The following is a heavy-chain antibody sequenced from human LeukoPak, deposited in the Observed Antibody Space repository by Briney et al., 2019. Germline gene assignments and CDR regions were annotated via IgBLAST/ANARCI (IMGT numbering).Heavy chain of an antibody. CDR1: GGSISGYY. D-gene: IGHD6-6*01. CDR3: ARHWEYSTSDAFDI. J-gene: IGHJ3*02. Sequence: AETLSLTCTVSGGSISGYYWSWIRQPPGKGLEGRVYIYYSGSTNYTPSLKSRVTISVDTSKHQFSLKLSSVTAADTAVYYCARHWEYSTSDAFDIWGQGTMVTVSS. CDR2: IYYSGST. V-gene: IGHV4-59*08.